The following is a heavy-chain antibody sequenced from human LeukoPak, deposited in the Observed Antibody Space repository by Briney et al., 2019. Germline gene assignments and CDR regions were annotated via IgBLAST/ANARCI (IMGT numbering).Heavy chain of an antibody. J-gene: IGHJ4*02. V-gene: IGHV1-24*01. Sequence: ASVKVSCKISGFGLSVLSIHWMRQAPGKGLEWVGGIRPETGEPIFAQKFRGRVTITEDTFTDTGYLELRGLTSEDTAVYYCSTDSGRSYFYYDFWGQGTLVTVSS. CDR1: GFGLSVLS. CDR3: STDSGRSYFYYDF. CDR2: IRPETGEP. D-gene: IGHD3-10*01.